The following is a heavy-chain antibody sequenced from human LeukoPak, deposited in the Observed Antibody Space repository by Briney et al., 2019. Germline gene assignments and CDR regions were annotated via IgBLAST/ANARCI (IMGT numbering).Heavy chain of an antibody. J-gene: IGHJ4*02. Sequence: SGPTLVKPTHTLTLTWTFPGFSLSTTPVGVGWFRQPPGKALERLALMYWNDNKRYSPSLENRLTITKDTSTNPVVFAMTNVHPVDTATYYCAHLSATSSNRFDYWGQGILVTVSS. CDR2: MYWNDNK. V-gene: IGHV2-5*01. CDR3: AHLSATSSNRFDY. CDR1: GFSLSTTPVG.